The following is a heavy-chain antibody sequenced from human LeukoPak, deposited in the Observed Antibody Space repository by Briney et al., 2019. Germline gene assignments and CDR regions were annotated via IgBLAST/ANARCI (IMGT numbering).Heavy chain of an antibody. J-gene: IGHJ6*03. CDR2: ISWNSGTK. Sequence: PGGSLRLSCAASGFTFDDYAMHWVRQAPGKGLEWVSGISWNSGTKGYADSVRGRFTISRDNAKNSLYLQMNSLRVEDTALYYCAKDKQGTNYYNYYMDVWGKGTAVTVSS. CDR1: GFTFDDYA. V-gene: IGHV3-9*01. CDR3: AKDKQGTNYYNYYMDV. D-gene: IGHD3-10*01.